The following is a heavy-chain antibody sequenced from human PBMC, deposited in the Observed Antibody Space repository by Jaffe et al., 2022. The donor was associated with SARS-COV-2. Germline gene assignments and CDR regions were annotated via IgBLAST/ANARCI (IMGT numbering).Heavy chain of an antibody. CDR3: TRNRGYSYGYSDY. J-gene: IGHJ4*02. CDR2: IRSKAYGGTT. V-gene: IGHV3-49*03. Sequence: EVQLVESGGDLVQPGRSLRLSCTASGFTLGDYAMSWFRQAPGKGLEWIGFIRSKAYGGTTEYAASVTGRFTISRDDSKSIAYLQMNSLKTDDTAVYYCTRNRGYSYGYSDYWGQGTLVTVSS. CDR1: GFTLGDYA. D-gene: IGHD5-18*01.